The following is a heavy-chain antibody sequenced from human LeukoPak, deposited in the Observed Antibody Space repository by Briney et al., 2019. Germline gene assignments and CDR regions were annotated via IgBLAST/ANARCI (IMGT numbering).Heavy chain of an antibody. CDR2: INHSGST. CDR1: GGSFSGYY. D-gene: IGHD2-2*02. CDR3: ARGIVVVPAAISASPYMDV. Sequence: PSEPLSLPCAVYGGSFSGYYWSWIRQPPGKGLEWIGEINHSGSTNYNPSLKSRVTISVDTSKNQFSLKLSSVTAADTAVYYCARGIVVVPAAISASPYMDVWGKGTTVTVSS. V-gene: IGHV4-34*01. J-gene: IGHJ6*03.